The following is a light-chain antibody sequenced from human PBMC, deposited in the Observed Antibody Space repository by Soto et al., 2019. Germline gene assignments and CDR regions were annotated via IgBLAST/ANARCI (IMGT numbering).Light chain of an antibody. CDR1: QSVSSS. CDR2: DAS. J-gene: IGKJ4*01. V-gene: IGKV3-11*01. Sequence: EIVLTQSPATLSLSPGERATLSCRASQSVSSSLAWYHQKPGQAPRLLIYDASNRATGIPARFSGSGSGTDFTLTISSLEPDDFAVYYCQQRSSWPLTXGGGTKVAIK. CDR3: QQRSSWPLT.